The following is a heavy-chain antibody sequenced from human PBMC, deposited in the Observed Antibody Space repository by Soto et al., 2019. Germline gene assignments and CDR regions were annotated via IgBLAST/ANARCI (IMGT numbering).Heavy chain of an antibody. D-gene: IGHD6-19*01. Sequence: QVQLVQSGTEVKKPGSSVKVSCKASGGTFSSYAISWVRQAPGQGLAWMGGIIPIFGTANYAHKFQGRVTITADESTSTTYMELSSLRSEDTAVYYCASSADSSGWYYFKYWGQGTLVAVSS. CDR1: GGTFSSYA. V-gene: IGHV1-69*12. CDR3: ASSADSSGWYYFKY. CDR2: IIPIFGTA. J-gene: IGHJ4*02.